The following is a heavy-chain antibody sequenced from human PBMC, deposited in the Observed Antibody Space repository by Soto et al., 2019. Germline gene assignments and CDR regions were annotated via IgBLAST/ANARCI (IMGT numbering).Heavy chain of an antibody. Sequence: GTSVEVTWDACGDRLASYGRSWVRQAPGQGLEWMGWISAYNGNTNYAQKLQGRVTMTTDTSTSTAYMELRSLRSDDTAVYYCARDRAPDYGAFDYWGQGTPVPVSS. J-gene: IGHJ4*02. D-gene: IGHD4-17*01. V-gene: IGHV1-18*01. CDR3: ARDRAPDYGAFDY. CDR2: ISAYNGNT. CDR1: GDRLASYG.